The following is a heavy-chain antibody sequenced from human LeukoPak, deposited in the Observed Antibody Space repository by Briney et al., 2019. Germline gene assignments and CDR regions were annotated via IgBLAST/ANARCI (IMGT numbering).Heavy chain of an antibody. V-gene: IGHV3-30*04. CDR3: AKTMAAMAYGGLDY. CDR1: GFTFSSYA. J-gene: IGHJ4*02. Sequence: GGSLRLSCAASGFTFSSYAMHWVRQAPGKGLEWVAVISYDGSNKYYADSVKGRFTISRDNSKNTLYLQMNSLRAEDTAVYYCAKTMAAMAYGGLDYWGQGTLVTVSS. D-gene: IGHD5-18*01. CDR2: ISYDGSNK.